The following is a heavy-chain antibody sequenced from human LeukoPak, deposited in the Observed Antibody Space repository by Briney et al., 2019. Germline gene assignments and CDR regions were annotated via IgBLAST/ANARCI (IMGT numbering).Heavy chain of an antibody. CDR2: ILADADGGRT. J-gene: IGHJ5*02. V-gene: IGHV3-23*01. CDR3: AKDLNYGDGRWEFDP. Sequence: GSLRLSCAASGFTFGGFTIARVRQTPGKGLGWLSGILADADGGRTYYADAVKGRFTIYRDNSKNTLYLQMSNLRADDTAVYFCAKDLNYGDGRWEFDPWGQGTLVTV. D-gene: IGHD4-17*01. CDR1: GFTFGGFT.